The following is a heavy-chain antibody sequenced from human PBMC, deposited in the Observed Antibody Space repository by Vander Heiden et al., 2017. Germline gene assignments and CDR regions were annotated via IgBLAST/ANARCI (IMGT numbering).Heavy chain of an antibody. CDR2: INPNSGGT. CDR3: ARGIAAARDYYGMDV. Sequence: QVQLVQSGAGVKKPGASVKVSCQASGYTFHGYYMHWVRQAPGQGLEWMGWINPNSGGTNYAQKFQGRVTMTRDTSISTAYMELSRLRSDDTAVYYCARGIAAARDYYGMDVWGQGTTVTVSS. D-gene: IGHD6-13*01. V-gene: IGHV1-2*02. CDR1: GYTFHGYY. J-gene: IGHJ6*02.